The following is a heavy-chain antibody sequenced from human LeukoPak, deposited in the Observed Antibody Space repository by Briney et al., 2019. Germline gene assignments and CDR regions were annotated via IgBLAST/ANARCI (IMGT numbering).Heavy chain of an antibody. CDR1: GYSISSGYY. D-gene: IGHD3-16*02. V-gene: IGHV4-38-2*02. Sequence: PSETLSLTCTVSGYSISSGYYWGWIRQPPGKGLEWIGSIYHSGTTYYNPSLKSRVTISVDTSKNQFSLKLSSVTAADTAVYYCASVKGRLSWFDPWGQGTLFTVSS. CDR3: ASVKGRLSWFDP. CDR2: IYHSGTT. J-gene: IGHJ5*02.